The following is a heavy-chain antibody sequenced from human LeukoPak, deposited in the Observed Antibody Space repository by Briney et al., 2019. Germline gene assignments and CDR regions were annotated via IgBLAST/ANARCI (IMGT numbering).Heavy chain of an antibody. CDR2: INHSGST. CDR3: AGHWAYGAYV. CDR1: GGSFSGYY. J-gene: IGHJ4*02. V-gene: IGHV4-34*01. Sequence: NPSETLSLTCAVYGGSFSGYYWSWIRQPPGKGLEWIGEINHSGSTNYNPSLKSRVTISVDTSKNQFSLKLSSVTAADTAVYYCAGHWAYGAYVWGQGTLVTVSS. D-gene: IGHD4-17*01.